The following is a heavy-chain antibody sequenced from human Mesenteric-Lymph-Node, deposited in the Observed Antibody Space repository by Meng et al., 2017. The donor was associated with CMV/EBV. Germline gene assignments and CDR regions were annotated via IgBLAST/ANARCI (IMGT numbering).Heavy chain of an antibody. Sequence: GESLKISCAASGFSFSIYDMNWVRQAPGKGLEWVAGINWNGVSTAYTDSVKGRFTISRDNANGSLYLQMNSLRAEDSAFYYCARDAVGATPRNWFDPWGQGTLVTVSS. V-gene: IGHV3-20*04. D-gene: IGHD1-26*01. CDR3: ARDAVGATPRNWFDP. J-gene: IGHJ5*02. CDR1: GFSFSIYD. CDR2: INWNGVST.